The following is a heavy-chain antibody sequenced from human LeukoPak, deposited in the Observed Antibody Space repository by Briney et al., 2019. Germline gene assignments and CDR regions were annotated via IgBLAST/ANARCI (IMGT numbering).Heavy chain of an antibody. CDR1: GGSISSSSYY. CDR3: ARLNYYDSSGLDY. V-gene: IGHV4-39*06. J-gene: IGHJ4*02. CDR2: NYYSGST. D-gene: IGHD3-22*01. Sequence: SETLSLTCTVSGGSISSSSYYWGWIRQPPGKGLEWIGSNYYSGSTYYNPSLKSRVTISVDTSKNQFPLKLSSVTAADTAVYYCARLNYYDSSGLDYWGQGTLVTVSS.